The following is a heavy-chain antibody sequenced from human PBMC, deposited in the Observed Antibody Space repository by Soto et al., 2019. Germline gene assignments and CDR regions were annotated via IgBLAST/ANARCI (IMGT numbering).Heavy chain of an antibody. J-gene: IGHJ4*02. CDR2: IYYSGST. CDR3: ARVVYGDYAQYYFDY. Sequence: SETLSLTCTVSGGSISSYYWSWIRQPPGKGLEWIGYIYYSGSTNYNPSLKSRVTISVDTSKNQFSLKLSSVAAADTAVFYCARVVYGDYAQYYFDYWGQGTLVTV. D-gene: IGHD4-17*01. CDR1: GGSISSYY. V-gene: IGHV4-59*01.